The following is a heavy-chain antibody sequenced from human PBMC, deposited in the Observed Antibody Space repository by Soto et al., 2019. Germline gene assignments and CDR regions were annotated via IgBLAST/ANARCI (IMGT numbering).Heavy chain of an antibody. CDR3: ARGAHEKYYDMLTGGFYFDY. CDR2: IYSGGST. CDR1: GFTVSSNY. D-gene: IGHD3-9*01. V-gene: IGHV3-53*04. J-gene: IGHJ4*02. Sequence: EVQLVESGGGLVQPGGSLRLSCAASGFTVSSNYMSWVRQAPGKGLEWVSVIYSGGSTYYADSVKGRFTISRHNSKNTLYLQMNSLRAEDTAVYYCARGAHEKYYDMLTGGFYFDYWGQGTLVTVSS.